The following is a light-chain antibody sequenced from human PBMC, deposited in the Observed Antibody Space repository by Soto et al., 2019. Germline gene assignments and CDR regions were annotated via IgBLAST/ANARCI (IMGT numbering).Light chain of an antibody. CDR3: QQYSDCPPT. CDR1: ESLSSN. V-gene: IGKV3-15*01. Sequence: EVVMTQSPATLSVSPGGRATLSCRASESLSSNLAWYQQKPGQAPRLLIYGASTRGTGIPARFSGSGSGTEFTLTISSLQSEDFAVYYCQQYSDCPPTFGRGTKVDIK. J-gene: IGKJ1*01. CDR2: GAS.